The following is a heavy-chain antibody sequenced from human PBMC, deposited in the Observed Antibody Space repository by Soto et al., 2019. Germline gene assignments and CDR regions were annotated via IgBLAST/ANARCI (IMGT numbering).Heavy chain of an antibody. V-gene: IGHV4-61*08. D-gene: IGHD3-22*01. CDR3: ARWYYYDSSGYYQTTYAFDI. Sequence: PSETLSLTCTVSGGSVNSGGFYWSWIRQPPGKGLEWIGYIYYTGSTKNPSLRSRVTISVDTSKNSLYLQMNSLRAEDTAVYYCARWYYYDSSGYYQTTYAFDIWGQGTMVTVSS. CDR1: GGSVNSGGFY. J-gene: IGHJ3*02. CDR2: IYYTGST.